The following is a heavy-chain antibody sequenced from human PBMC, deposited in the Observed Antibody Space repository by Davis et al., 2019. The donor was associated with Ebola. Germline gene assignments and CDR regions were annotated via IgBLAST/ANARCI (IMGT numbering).Heavy chain of an antibody. D-gene: IGHD5-12*01. V-gene: IGHV6-1*01. CDR2: TYYSSKWYT. Sequence: HSQTLSLTCAIPGDSVPGSSGAWNWIRQSPSRGLEWLGRTYYSSKWYTDSTLSVKSRITISADTAKNQLSLHLDSVTPEDTAVYYCARGWLRSAFDQWGQGTLVTVSS. CDR3: ARGWLRSAFDQ. CDR1: GDSVPGSSGA. J-gene: IGHJ4*02.